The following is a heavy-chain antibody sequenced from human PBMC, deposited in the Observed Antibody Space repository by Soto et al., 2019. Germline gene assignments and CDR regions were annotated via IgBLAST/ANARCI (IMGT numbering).Heavy chain of an antibody. Sequence: PGESLKISWKGSVYSFTSYWIGWVRQMPGKGLELMGIIYPGDSDTRYSPSFQGQVTISADKSISTAYLQWSSLKASDTAMYYCARTAAAGTYYSGMYVWGQGTTVTVSS. CDR2: IYPGDSDT. J-gene: IGHJ6*02. V-gene: IGHV5-51*01. CDR1: VYSFTSYW. CDR3: ARTAAAGTYYSGMYV. D-gene: IGHD6-13*01.